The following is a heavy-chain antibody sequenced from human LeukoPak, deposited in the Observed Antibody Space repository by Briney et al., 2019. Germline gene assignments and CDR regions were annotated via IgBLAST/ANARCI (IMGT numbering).Heavy chain of an antibody. V-gene: IGHV3-30*02. CDR1: GFTFSSYG. CDR3: AGPSSSGVGY. J-gene: IGHJ4*02. CDR2: IRYDGTNK. D-gene: IGHD6-6*01. Sequence: PGGSLRLSCAASGFTFSSYGMHWVRQAPGKELEWVAFIRYDGTNKYYADSVKGRFTISRDNSKNTLYVQMNSLRVEDTAVYYCAGPSSSGVGYWGQGTLVTVFS.